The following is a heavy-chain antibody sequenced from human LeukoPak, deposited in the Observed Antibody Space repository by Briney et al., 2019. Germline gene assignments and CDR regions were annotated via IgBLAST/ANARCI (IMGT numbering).Heavy chain of an antibody. D-gene: IGHD3-3*01. CDR1: GGSISSYY. V-gene: IGHV4-59*01. Sequence: PSETLSLTCTVSGGSISSYYWSWIRQPPGEGLEWIGYIYYSGSTNYNPSLKSRVTISVDTSKNQFSLKLSTLTAADTAVYYCARSRNYDFWSGHGWFDPWGQGTLVTVSS. CDR3: ARSRNYDFWSGHGWFDP. J-gene: IGHJ5*02. CDR2: IYYSGST.